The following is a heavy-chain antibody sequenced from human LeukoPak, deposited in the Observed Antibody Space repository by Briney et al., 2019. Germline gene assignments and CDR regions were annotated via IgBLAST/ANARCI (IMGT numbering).Heavy chain of an antibody. V-gene: IGHV4-59*01. CDR2: IHYSGGT. D-gene: IGHD1-26*01. Sequence: SETLSLTCTVSGGSINSNYWSWFRQPPGKGLEWIGYIHYSGGTNYNPSLKSRVTISVDTSKNQFSLKLSSVTAADTAVYFCAREPVGVNDAFDIWGQGTMVTVSS. CDR3: AREPVGVNDAFDI. CDR1: GGSINSNY. J-gene: IGHJ3*02.